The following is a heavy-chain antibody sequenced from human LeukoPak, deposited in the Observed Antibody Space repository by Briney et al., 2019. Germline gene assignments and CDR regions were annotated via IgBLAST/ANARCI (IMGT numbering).Heavy chain of an antibody. CDR1: GFTFSNYW. CDR2: INIDGSST. J-gene: IGHJ4*02. Sequence: GGSLRLSCAASGFTFSNYWMHWVRHAPGKGLVWVSRINIDGSSTNNADSVKGRFTISRDNAKNTLYLQMYSLRAEDTAVYYCAREITTNGGRYFDYWGQGTLVTVSS. D-gene: IGHD7-27*01. CDR3: AREITTNGGRYFDY. V-gene: IGHV3-74*01.